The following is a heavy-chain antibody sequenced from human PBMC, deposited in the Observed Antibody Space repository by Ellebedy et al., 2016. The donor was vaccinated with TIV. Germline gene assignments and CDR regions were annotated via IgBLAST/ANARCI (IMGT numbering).Heavy chain of an antibody. CDR2: INPSGGST. V-gene: IGHV1-46*01. D-gene: IGHD2-2*01. CDR3: ARDWGSSTSYLNHYYYYGMDV. J-gene: IGHJ6*01. CDR1: GYTFTSYY. Sequence: ASVKVSCXASGYTFTSYYMHWVRQAPGQGLEWMGIINPSGGSTSYAQKFQGRVTMTRDTSTSTVYMELSSLRSEDTAVYYCARDWGSSTSYLNHYYYYGMDVWGQGTTVTVSS.